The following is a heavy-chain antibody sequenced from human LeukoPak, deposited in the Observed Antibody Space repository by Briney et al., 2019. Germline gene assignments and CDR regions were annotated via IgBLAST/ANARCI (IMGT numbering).Heavy chain of an antibody. D-gene: IGHD5-24*01. CDR3: ARETRRDGYTFFDY. CDR1: GGSITVSGGSITTYY. Sequence: SETLSLTCSVSGGSITVSGGSITTYYWSWIRQPPGKGLEWIVYIYDSGTTNYHPPRKGRVTTSVDTSKNQFSLKLSSVTAADTAVYYCARETRRDGYTFFDYWGQGTLVTVSS. V-gene: IGHV4-61*01. CDR2: IYDSGTT. J-gene: IGHJ4*02.